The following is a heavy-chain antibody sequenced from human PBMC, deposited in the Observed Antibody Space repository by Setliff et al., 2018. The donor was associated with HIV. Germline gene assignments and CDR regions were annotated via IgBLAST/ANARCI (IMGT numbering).Heavy chain of an antibody. V-gene: IGHV4-4*07. CDR3: ALTGHRLLRGYMDV. J-gene: IGHJ6*03. Sequence: SETLSLTCYVTDDPISSYYWSWVRQPAGKGLEWIGRLYVSGDTNYNPSLKSRVTMSLDTSKRHFSLKLKSVTAADTAVYYCALTGHRLLRGYMDVWGKGTTVTVSS. CDR2: LYVSGDT. CDR1: DDPISSYY. D-gene: IGHD2-15*01.